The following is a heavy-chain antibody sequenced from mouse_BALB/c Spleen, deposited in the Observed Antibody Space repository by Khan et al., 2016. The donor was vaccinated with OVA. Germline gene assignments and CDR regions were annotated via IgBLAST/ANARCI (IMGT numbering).Heavy chain of an antibody. CDR3: ARSDYGSTYAMDN. CDR2: IYPGTGST. D-gene: IGHD1-1*01. Sequence: QVQLQQSGAELVRPGASVKLSCKTSGYIFTSYWIQWVKQRSGQGLEWIARIYPGTGSTYYNEKFKGQATLTADKSSSPAYMQLSSLKSDDSAVYCCARSDYGSTYAMDNWGQGTSVTVSS. J-gene: IGHJ4*01. V-gene: IGHV1S132*01. CDR1: GYIFTSYW.